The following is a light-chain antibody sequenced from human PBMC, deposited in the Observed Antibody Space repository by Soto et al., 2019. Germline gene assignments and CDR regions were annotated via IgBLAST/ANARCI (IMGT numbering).Light chain of an antibody. CDR2: DAS. CDR3: QQSYKILN. Sequence: DIQMTPSPSTLSASVLYTVTVTFRASQSVSGWLAWYQQKPGEAPKLLIYDASALPRGVPSRFSGSGYGTQFTLTISGLQTEDFATYYCQQSYKILNFGGGTKVDIK. J-gene: IGKJ4*01. CDR1: QSVSGW. V-gene: IGKV1-5*01.